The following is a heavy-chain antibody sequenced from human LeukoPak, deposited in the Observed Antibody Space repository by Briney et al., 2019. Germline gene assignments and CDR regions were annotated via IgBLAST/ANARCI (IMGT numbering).Heavy chain of an antibody. CDR1: GGSISSGGYS. CDR2: IYHSGST. CDR3: ARGQGEPRGSYGHAAFDY. J-gene: IGHJ4*02. Sequence: SQTLSLTCAVSGGSISSGGYSWSWIRQPPGKGLEWIGYIYHSGSTYYNPSLKSRVTISVDRSKDQFSLKLSSVTAADTAVYYCARGQGEPRGSYGHAAFDYWGQGTLVTVSS. D-gene: IGHD5-18*01. V-gene: IGHV4-30-2*01.